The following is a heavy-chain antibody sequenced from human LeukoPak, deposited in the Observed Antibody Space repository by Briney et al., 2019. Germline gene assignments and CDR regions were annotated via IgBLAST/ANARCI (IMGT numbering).Heavy chain of an antibody. CDR3: AMASFYGSGSYRN. CDR2: INPHNDNT. D-gene: IGHD3-10*01. Sequence: ASVKVSCKASGYAFNSYGISWVLQAPGQGLEWMGWINPHNDNTNYAQKLQGRVSMTTDTSTSTAYMELRSLRSDDTAVYYCAMASFYGSGSYRNWGQGALVTVSS. CDR1: GYAFNSYG. J-gene: IGHJ4*02. V-gene: IGHV1-18*01.